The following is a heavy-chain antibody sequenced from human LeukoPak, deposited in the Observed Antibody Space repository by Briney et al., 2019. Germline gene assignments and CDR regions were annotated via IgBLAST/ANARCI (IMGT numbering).Heavy chain of an antibody. CDR1: GFTFSSYA. D-gene: IGHD6-19*01. CDR2: ISGSGGST. Sequence: GGSLRLSCAASGFTFSSYAMSWVRQAPGKGLEWVSAISGSGGSTYYADSVKGRFTISRDNSKNTLYLQLNSLRAEDTAVYYCAKVPGTAPYSSGWYWFDPWGQGTLVTVSS. CDR3: AKVPGTAPYSSGWYWFDP. J-gene: IGHJ5*02. V-gene: IGHV3-23*01.